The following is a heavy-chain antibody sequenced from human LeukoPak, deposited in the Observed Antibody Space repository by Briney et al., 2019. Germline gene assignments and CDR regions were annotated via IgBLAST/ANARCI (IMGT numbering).Heavy chain of an antibody. Sequence: GSLRLSCAASGFTFSSYSMNWVRQAPGKGLEWVSSISSSSSYIYYADSVKGRFTISRDNAKNSLYLQMNSLRAEDTAVYYCASLRRTGTNSVDYWGQGTLVTVSS. D-gene: IGHD2-8*02. V-gene: IGHV3-21*01. CDR1: GFTFSSYS. J-gene: IGHJ4*02. CDR2: ISSSSSYI. CDR3: ASLRRTGTNSVDY.